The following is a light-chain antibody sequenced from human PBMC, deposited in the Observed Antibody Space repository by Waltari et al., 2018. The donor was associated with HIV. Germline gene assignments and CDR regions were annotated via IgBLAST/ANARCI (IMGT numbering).Light chain of an antibody. V-gene: IGLV1-47*01. CDR3: AAWDDSLSAWV. Sequence: QSVLTQPPSASGTPGQRVTISCSGSSSNIGRNYVYWYQQFPGTAPKLLIYRHNQRPSGVPDRFSGAKSGPSASLAISGLRSEDEADYYCAAWDDSLSAWVFGGGTKLTVL. CDR1: SSNIGRNY. CDR2: RHN. J-gene: IGLJ3*02.